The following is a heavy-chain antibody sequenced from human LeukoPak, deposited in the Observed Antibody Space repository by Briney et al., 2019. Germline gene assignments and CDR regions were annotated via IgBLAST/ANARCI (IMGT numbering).Heavy chain of an antibody. CDR2: IYDSGNT. V-gene: IGHV4-59*01. CDR1: AGSFPNY. J-gene: IGHJ6*03. CDR3: ATVGVVVPTSMNYYYMHI. D-gene: IGHD2-21*01. Sequence: SETLSLTCTMSAGSFPNYWSRVRQPPGKGLEWIAYIYDSGNTIYNASLESRVTASIDRSRKQISLQMSFVTAADTAVYYCATVGVVVPTSMNYYYMHIWGKGTTVTVSS.